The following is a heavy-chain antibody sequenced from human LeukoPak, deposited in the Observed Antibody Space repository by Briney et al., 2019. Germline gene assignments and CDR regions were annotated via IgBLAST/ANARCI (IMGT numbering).Heavy chain of an antibody. CDR1: GFTFSNYW. CDR3: ARDLSPRGYSYGFGY. Sequence: GGSLRLSCAASGFTFSNYWMHWVRQAPGKGLEWVANIKQDGSEKYYVDSVKGRFTLSRDNAKNSLFLQMNSLRAEDTAVYYCARDLSPRGYSYGFGYWGQGTLVTVSS. CDR2: IKQDGSEK. V-gene: IGHV3-7*03. D-gene: IGHD5-18*01. J-gene: IGHJ4*02.